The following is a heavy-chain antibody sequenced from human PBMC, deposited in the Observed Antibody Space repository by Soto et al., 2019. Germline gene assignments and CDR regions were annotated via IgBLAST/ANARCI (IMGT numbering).Heavy chain of an antibody. CDR3: ARDYGGYGLGFEY. V-gene: IGHV4-59*01. Sequence: QVQLQESGPGLVKPSEPLALTCTVSGGSITSYYWSWIRQPPGKGLEWNGYIYYRGSTKYNPDHTSRDTIPVDKCKIQCSLKLSSVTAAETDVYYCARDYGGYGLGFEYWGLGTLVRVSS. CDR1: GGSITSYY. CDR2: IYYRGST. D-gene: IGHD4-17*01. J-gene: IGHJ4*02.